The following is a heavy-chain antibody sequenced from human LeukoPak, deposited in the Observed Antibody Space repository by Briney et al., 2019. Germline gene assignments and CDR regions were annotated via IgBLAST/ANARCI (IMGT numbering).Heavy chain of an antibody. V-gene: IGHV4-34*01. CDR1: GGSFSGYY. J-gene: IGHJ3*02. CDR2: INHSGST. CDR3: ATYSTSFDI. D-gene: IGHD6-13*01. Sequence: SGTLSLTCAVYGGSFSGYYWSWIRQPPGKGLEWIGEINHSGSTHYNPSLKSRVTISVGTTKKQFSLKLSSVTAADTAVYYCATYSTSFDIWGQGTVVTVSS.